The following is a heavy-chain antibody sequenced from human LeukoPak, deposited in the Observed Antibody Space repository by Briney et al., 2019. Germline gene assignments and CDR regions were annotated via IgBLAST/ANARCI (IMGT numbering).Heavy chain of an antibody. J-gene: IGHJ4*02. CDR1: GFTFSSHE. V-gene: IGHV3-48*03. Sequence: GGSLRLSCAASGFTFSSHEMNWVRQAPGKGLEWVSYISSSGSTTYYADSVKGRFTISKDNSKNTLYLQMNNLGAEDTAMYYCARESQFSSGWYYFDSWGQGTLVTVSS. D-gene: IGHD6-19*01. CDR2: ISSSGSTT. CDR3: ARESQFSSGWYYFDS.